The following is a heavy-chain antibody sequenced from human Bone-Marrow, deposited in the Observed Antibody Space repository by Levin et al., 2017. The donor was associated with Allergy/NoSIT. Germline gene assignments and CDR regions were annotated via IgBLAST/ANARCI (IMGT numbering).Heavy chain of an antibody. CDR2: ISNTGST. CDR3: ARDPSSGYYWAWYFDL. D-gene: IGHD3-22*01. J-gene: IGHJ2*01. CDR1: GDSITNYY. Sequence: SETLSLTCTVSGDSITNYYWNWIRQPPGKGLEWIGYISNTGSTNYNPSLKSRVTLALDTSKNQFSLKLSSVTTADTAVYYCARDPSSGYYWAWYFDLWGRGTLATVSS. V-gene: IGHV4-59*01.